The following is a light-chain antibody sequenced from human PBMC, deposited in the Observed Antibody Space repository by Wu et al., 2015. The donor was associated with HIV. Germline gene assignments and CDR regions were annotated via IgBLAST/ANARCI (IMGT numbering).Light chain of an antibody. CDR3: QQHTNWPLT. V-gene: IGKV3D-20*02. J-gene: IGKJ5*01. Sequence: EIVLTQSPGTLSLSPGERATLSCRASQSVISSYIAWYQHKPGQAPRLLFAGASSRATGIPDRFSGSGSGTDFSLIISSLEPEDSAVYYCQQHTNWPLTFGQGTRLEIK. CDR2: GAS. CDR1: QSVISSY.